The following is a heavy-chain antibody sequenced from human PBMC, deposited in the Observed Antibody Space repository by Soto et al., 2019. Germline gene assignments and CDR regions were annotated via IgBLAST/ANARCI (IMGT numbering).Heavy chain of an antibody. J-gene: IGHJ4*02. CDR2: ISGSSNTI. V-gene: IGHV3-48*01. Sequence: GGSLRLSCGASGFTLSPYSMNWVRQAPRKGLEWISYISGSSNTINYADSVKGRFTVSRDNSKNTLYLQMSSLRAEDTAVYYCARVPSSSYHYFDYWGQGTLVTVSS. D-gene: IGHD6-13*01. CDR1: GFTLSPYS. CDR3: ARVPSSSYHYFDY.